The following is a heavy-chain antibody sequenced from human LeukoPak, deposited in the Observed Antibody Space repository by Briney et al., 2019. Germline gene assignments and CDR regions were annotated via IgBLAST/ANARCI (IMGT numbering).Heavy chain of an antibody. CDR2: ISGSGSDGST. Sequence: PGGSLRLSCAASGFTFSSYGMSWVRQAPGKGLEWVSGISGSGSDGSTYYADSVKGRFTISRDNSKNTQYLQMNSLRTEDTAVYYCAKGVARFGYGALLDYWGQGTLVTVSS. J-gene: IGHJ4*02. D-gene: IGHD4/OR15-4a*01. CDR3: AKGVARFGYGALLDY. V-gene: IGHV3-23*01. CDR1: GFTFSSYG.